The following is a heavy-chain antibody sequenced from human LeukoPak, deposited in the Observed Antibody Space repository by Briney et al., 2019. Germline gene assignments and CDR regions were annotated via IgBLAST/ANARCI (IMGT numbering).Heavy chain of an antibody. CDR2: IYYSGST. Sequence: PSETLSLTCTVSGGSISSSSYYWGWIRQPPGKGLEWIGSIYYSGSTYYNPSLKSRVTISVDTSKNQFSLKLSSVTAADTAVYYCARRVVGSGSIFVDDYWGQGTLVTVSS. CDR3: ARRVVGSGSIFVDDY. D-gene: IGHD3-10*01. V-gene: IGHV4-39*01. J-gene: IGHJ4*02. CDR1: GGSISSSSYY.